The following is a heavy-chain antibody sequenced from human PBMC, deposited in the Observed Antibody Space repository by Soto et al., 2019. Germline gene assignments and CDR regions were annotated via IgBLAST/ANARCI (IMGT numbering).Heavy chain of an antibody. Sequence: SVKVSCKASGFTFTSSAVQWVRQARGQRLEWIGWIVVGSGNTNYAQKFQERATITRDMSTSTAYMELSSLRSEDTAVYYCAADGWSGSYGSYWGQGTLVTVSS. CDR1: GFTFTSSA. D-gene: IGHD1-26*01. CDR3: AADGWSGSYGSY. J-gene: IGHJ4*02. CDR2: IVVGSGNT. V-gene: IGHV1-58*01.